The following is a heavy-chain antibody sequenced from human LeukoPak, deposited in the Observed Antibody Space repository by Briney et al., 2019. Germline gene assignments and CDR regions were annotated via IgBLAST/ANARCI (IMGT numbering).Heavy chain of an antibody. D-gene: IGHD3-16*02. CDR1: GFSFTNYA. CDR3: AKVSFDGGVIPYFDS. V-gene: IGHV3-23*01. J-gene: IGHJ4*02. CDR2: MSSSGDST. Sequence: PGGSLRLSCAASGFSFTNYAMSWVRQAPGKGLEWVSGMSSSGDSTDYADSVKGRFTISRDNSKNTLYLQMDSLRVEDTAVFYCAKVSFDGGVIPYFDSWGQGTVVTVSS.